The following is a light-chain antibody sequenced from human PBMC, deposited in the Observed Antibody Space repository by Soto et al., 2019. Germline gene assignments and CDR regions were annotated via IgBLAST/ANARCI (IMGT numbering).Light chain of an antibody. Sequence: EIRMTQSASSLYVYVGDGVSIXCRTSQNFNAGLDWYQQSTGKARKQLIFAASTVQSGVKSRLSGSGSGKEFTLNISSLQPDESATYYCKHYSLYSPWTVGQGTKVDIK. CDR3: KHYSLYSPWT. V-gene: IGKV1-5*01. J-gene: IGKJ1*01. CDR1: QNFNAG. CDR2: AAS.